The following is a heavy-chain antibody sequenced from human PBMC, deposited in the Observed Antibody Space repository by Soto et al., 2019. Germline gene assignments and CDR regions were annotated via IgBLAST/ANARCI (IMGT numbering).Heavy chain of an antibody. D-gene: IGHD3-22*01. CDR3: ARVAYYYDRSGYFY. J-gene: IGHJ4*02. CDR2: ISSSGSTI. V-gene: IGHV3-48*01. Sequence: EVQLVESGGGLVQPGGSLRLSCAASGFTFSSYNMNWVRQAPGKGLEWVSYISSSGSTIYYADSVKGRFTISRDNAKNSLYLQMNCLRAEDTAVYYCARVAYYYDRSGYFYWGQGTLVTVSS. CDR1: GFTFSSYN.